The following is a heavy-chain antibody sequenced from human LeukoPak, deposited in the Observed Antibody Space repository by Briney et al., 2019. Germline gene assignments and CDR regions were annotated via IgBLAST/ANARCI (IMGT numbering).Heavy chain of an antibody. CDR3: ARRGRSSSNFDF. V-gene: IGHV5-10-1*01. CDR1: GYDFSTYW. D-gene: IGHD6-6*01. Sequence: GESLKISCKGLGYDFSTYWNAWVRQRPGKGLEWMGMIDPTDSYTNYSPSFQGHVTISTDKSISTAYLQWSSLKASDTAIYYCARRGRSSSNFDFWGQGTLVTVSS. J-gene: IGHJ4*02. CDR2: IDPTDSYT.